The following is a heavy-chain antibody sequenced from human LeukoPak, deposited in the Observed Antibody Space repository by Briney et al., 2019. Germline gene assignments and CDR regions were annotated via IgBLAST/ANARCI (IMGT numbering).Heavy chain of an antibody. J-gene: IGHJ4*02. CDR2: MTSSNTI. Sequence: PGGSLRLSCAASGFTFSSYSMNWVRQAPGKGLEWVATMTSSNTIYYADSVKGRFTISRDNAKNSLYLQMNSLRAEDTAVYYCAKLEDYVFDYWGQGTLVTVSS. CDR3: AKLEDYVFDY. V-gene: IGHV3-69-1*01. CDR1: GFTFSSYS. D-gene: IGHD3-10*02.